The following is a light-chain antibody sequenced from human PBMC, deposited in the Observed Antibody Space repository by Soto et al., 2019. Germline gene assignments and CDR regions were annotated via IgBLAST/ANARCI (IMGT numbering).Light chain of an antibody. J-gene: IGKJ4*02. Sequence: EIVMTQSPATLSMSPGDRATLSCRASQGIGSTLDWYQQKPGQSPKLLIYGASPLATGVPSRFSGGGSGTDFTLTITSLQSEDFAVYYCQHYNRLPLTFGGGTKVELK. CDR3: QHYNRLPLT. CDR2: GAS. V-gene: IGKV3-15*01. CDR1: QGIGST.